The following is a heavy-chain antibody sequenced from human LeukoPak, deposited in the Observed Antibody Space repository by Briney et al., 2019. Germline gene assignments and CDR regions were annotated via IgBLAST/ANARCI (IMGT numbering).Heavy chain of an antibody. Sequence: GASVRVSCKASGYTFTGYYMHWVRQAPRQGLEWMGWINPNSGGTNYAQKFQGRVTMTRDTSISTAYMELSRLRSDDTAVYYCARGVTIFGVPRSHFDYWGQGTLVTVSS. V-gene: IGHV1-2*02. D-gene: IGHD3-3*01. J-gene: IGHJ4*02. CDR3: ARGVTIFGVPRSHFDY. CDR2: INPNSGGT. CDR1: GYTFTGYY.